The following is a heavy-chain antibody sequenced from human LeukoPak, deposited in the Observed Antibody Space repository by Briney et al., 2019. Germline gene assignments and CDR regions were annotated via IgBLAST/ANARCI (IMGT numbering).Heavy chain of an antibody. Sequence: GGSLRLSCVASGFTFSSYAMSWVRQAPGKGLEWVSAISGSGGSTYYADSVKGRFTISRDNSKNTLYLQMNSLRAEDTAVYYCAKERQLVPDYYYYMDVWGKGTTVTVSS. CDR1: GFTFSSYA. CDR2: ISGSGGST. D-gene: IGHD6-6*01. J-gene: IGHJ6*03. CDR3: AKERQLVPDYYYYMDV. V-gene: IGHV3-23*01.